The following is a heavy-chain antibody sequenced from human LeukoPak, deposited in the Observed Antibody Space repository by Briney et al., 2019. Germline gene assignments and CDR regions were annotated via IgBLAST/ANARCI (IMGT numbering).Heavy chain of an antibody. CDR3: AREYYDSSGNYLFDY. CDR2: INAGNGNT. D-gene: IGHD3-22*01. J-gene: IGHJ4*02. Sequence: ASVKVSCKASGYTFTSYAMHWVRQAPGQRLEWMGWINAGNGNTKYSQKFQGRVTITRDTSASTAYMELSSLRSEDTAVYYCAREYYDSSGNYLFDYWGQGTLVTVSS. CDR1: GYTFTSYA. V-gene: IGHV1-3*01.